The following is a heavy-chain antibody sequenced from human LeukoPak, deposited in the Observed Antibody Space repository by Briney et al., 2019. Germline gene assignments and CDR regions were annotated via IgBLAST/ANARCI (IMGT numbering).Heavy chain of an antibody. V-gene: IGHV3-11*05. J-gene: IGHJ4*02. CDR2: ISSSSSYT. D-gene: IGHD2-21*02. Sequence: LSLTCTVSGGSISSSSYYWGWIRQPPGKGLEWVSYISSSSSYTNYADSVKGRFTISRDNAKNSLYLQMNSLRAEDTAVYYCARAGSRYCGGDCYFDYWGQGTLVTVSS. CDR1: GGSISSSSYY. CDR3: ARAGSRYCGGDCYFDY.